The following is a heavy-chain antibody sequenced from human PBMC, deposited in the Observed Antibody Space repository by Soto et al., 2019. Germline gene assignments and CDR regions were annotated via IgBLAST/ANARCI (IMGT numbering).Heavy chain of an antibody. D-gene: IGHD6-6*01. Sequence: PEGSLRRSCVDSGFTFSSYGMHWVRQAPGKGLEWVAVISYDGSNKYYADSVKGRFTISRDNSKNTLYLQMNSLRAEDTAVYYCAKDSWQLEGSKDYWGQGTLVTVSS. CDR1: GFTFSSYG. CDR3: AKDSWQLEGSKDY. J-gene: IGHJ4*02. V-gene: IGHV3-30*18. CDR2: ISYDGSNK.